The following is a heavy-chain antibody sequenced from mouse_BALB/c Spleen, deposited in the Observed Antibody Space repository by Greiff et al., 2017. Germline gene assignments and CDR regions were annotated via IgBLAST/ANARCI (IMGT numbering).Heavy chain of an antibody. CDR1: GYTFTDYN. Sequence: EVQLQQSGPELVKPGASVKISCKASGYTFTDYNMHWVKQSHGKSLEWIGYIYPYNGGTGYNQKFKSKATLTVDNSSSTAYMELRSLTSEDSAVYYCAREDYRDAMDYWGQGTSVTVSS. D-gene: IGHD2-13*01. CDR2: IYPYNGGT. CDR3: AREDYRDAMDY. J-gene: IGHJ4*01. V-gene: IGHV1S29*02.